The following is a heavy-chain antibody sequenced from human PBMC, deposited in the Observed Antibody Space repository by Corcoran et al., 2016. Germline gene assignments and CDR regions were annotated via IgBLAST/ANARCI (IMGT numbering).Heavy chain of an antibody. V-gene: IGHV1-46*01. CDR1: GYTFTSYY. CDR2: INPSGGST. J-gene: IGHJ1*01. Sequence: QVQLVQSGAEVKKPGASVKVSCKASGYTFTSYYMHWVRQAPGQGLEWMGIINPSGGSTSYAQKFQGRVTMTRDTSTSTVYMELSSLRSEDTAVYDWAREGVLGLYFQHWGQGTLVTVSS. CDR3: AREGVLGLYFQH. D-gene: IGHD3-10*01.